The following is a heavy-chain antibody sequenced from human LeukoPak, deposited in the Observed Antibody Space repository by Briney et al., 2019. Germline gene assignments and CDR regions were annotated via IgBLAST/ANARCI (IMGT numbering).Heavy chain of an antibody. CDR1: GGSISSYY. D-gene: IGHD2-2*01. Sequence: SETLSLTCTVSGGSISSYYWSWIRQPPGKGLEWIGYIYYSGSTNYNPSPKSRVTISVDTSKNQFSLKLSSVTAADTAVYYCASTVVVPAAMLSEYFQHWGQGTLVTVSS. CDR3: ASTVVVPAAMLSEYFQH. V-gene: IGHV4-59*08. CDR2: IYYSGST. J-gene: IGHJ1*01.